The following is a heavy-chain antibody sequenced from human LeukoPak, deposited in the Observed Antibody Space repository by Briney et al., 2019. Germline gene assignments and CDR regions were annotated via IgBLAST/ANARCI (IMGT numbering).Heavy chain of an antibody. D-gene: IGHD6-19*01. CDR3: ATIRAYTSGWYPARGIDY. J-gene: IGHJ4*02. CDR1: DGSISSDSYY. CDR2: LYYSGST. V-gene: IGHV4-39*01. Sequence: SETLSLTCTVSDGSISSDSYYWGWIRQPPGKGLEWIGSLYYSGSTYYNPSLKSRITISVDTSKNQFSLNLSSVTAADTAVYFCATIRAYTSGWYPARGIDYWGQGTLVTVSS.